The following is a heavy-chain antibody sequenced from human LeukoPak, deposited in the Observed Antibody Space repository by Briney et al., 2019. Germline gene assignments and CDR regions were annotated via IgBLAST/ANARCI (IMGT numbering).Heavy chain of an antibody. D-gene: IGHD6-13*01. V-gene: IGHV3-23*01. CDR1: GFTFSSYA. Sequence: GGSLRLYCAASGFTFSSYAMSWVRQAPGKGLEWVSAISGSGGSTYYADSVKGRFTISRDNSKNTLYLQMNSLRAEDTAVYYCAKDLGSSWYLGYFDYWGQGTLVTVSS. J-gene: IGHJ4*02. CDR3: AKDLGSSWYLGYFDY. CDR2: ISGSGGST.